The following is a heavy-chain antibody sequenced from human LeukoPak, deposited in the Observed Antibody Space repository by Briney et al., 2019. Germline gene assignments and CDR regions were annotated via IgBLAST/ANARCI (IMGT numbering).Heavy chain of an antibody. CDR3: ARQGRPIVVVPAATWFDP. D-gene: IGHD2-2*01. CDR2: IYPGDSDT. J-gene: IGHJ5*02. CDR1: GYSFTGYW. Sequence: GESLKISCKGSGYSFTGYWIGGVRQMPGKGLEWMGIIYPGDSDTRYSPSFQGQVTISADKSISTAYLQWSSLKASDTAMYYCARQGRPIVVVPAATWFDPWGQGTLVTVSS. V-gene: IGHV5-51*01.